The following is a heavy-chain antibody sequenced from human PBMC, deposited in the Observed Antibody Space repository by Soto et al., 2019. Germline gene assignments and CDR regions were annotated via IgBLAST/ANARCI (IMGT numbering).Heavy chain of an antibody. V-gene: IGHV1-2*04. CDR1: GYTFTGYY. CDR2: INPNSGGT. CDR3: ARVMETYYDFWSGYPTAYDAFDI. D-gene: IGHD3-3*01. J-gene: IGHJ3*02. Sequence: ASVKVSCKASGYTFTGYYMHWVRQAPGQGLEWMGWINPNSGGTNYAQKFQGWVTMTRDTSIRTAYMELSWLRSDDTAVYYCARVMETYYDFWSGYPTAYDAFDIWGQGTMVTVSS.